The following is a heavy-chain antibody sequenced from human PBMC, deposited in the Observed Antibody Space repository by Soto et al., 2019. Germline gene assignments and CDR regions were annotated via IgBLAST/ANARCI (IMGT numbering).Heavy chain of an antibody. CDR1: GGSVSSGSYY. D-gene: IGHD3-10*01. Sequence: SSETLSLTCTVSGGSVSSGSYYWSWIRQPPGKGLEWIGYINYSGSTNYNPSLKSRVTMSVDTSKNQYSLKLSSVTAADTAVYYCTRVGGFGELNYFDYWGQGTLVTVSS. CDR3: TRVGGFGELNYFDY. J-gene: IGHJ4*02. V-gene: IGHV4-61*01. CDR2: INYSGST.